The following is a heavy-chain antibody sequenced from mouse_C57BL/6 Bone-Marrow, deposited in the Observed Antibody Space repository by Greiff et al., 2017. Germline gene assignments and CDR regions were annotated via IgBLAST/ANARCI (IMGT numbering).Heavy chain of an antibody. CDR3: ARGYGSSYRYYFDY. CDR1: GYTFTDYY. CDR2: INPNNGGT. Sequence: EVQLQQSGPELVKPGASVKISCKASGYTFTDYYMNWVKQSHGKSLEWIGDINPNNGGTSYNQKFKGKATLTVDKSSSTAYMELRSLTSEDSAVYYCARGYGSSYRYYFDYWGQSTTRTGSS. J-gene: IGHJ2*01. V-gene: IGHV1-26*01. D-gene: IGHD1-1*01.